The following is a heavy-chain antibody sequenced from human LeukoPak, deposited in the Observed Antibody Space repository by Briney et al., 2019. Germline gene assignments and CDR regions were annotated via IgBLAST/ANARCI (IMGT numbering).Heavy chain of an antibody. CDR3: ARSLSSSWAFDY. CDR2: ISSSSSYI. CDR1: GFTFSSYA. D-gene: IGHD6-13*01. V-gene: IGHV3-21*01. Sequence: GGSLRLSCAASGFTFSSYAMSWVRQAPGKGLEWVSSISSSSSYIYYADSVKGRFTISRDNAKNSLYLQMNSLRAEDTAVYYCARSLSSSWAFDYWGQGTLVTVSS. J-gene: IGHJ4*02.